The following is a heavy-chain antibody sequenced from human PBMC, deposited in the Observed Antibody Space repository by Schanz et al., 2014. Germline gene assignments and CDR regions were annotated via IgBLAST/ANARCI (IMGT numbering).Heavy chain of an antibody. CDR1: GGTFSSST. CDR2: IIPILDIT. CDR3: VRDAGWAFGDYHGMDV. D-gene: IGHD3-10*01. V-gene: IGHV1-69*08. J-gene: IGHJ6*02. Sequence: QVQLVQSGAEVKKPGSSVKVSCKASGGTFSSSTLTWVRQAPGQGLEWMGRIIPILDITNYAQKFQGRVTITADKSTSTAYMELSGLRSGDTAVYYCVRDAGWAFGDYHGMDVWGQGTSVTVSS.